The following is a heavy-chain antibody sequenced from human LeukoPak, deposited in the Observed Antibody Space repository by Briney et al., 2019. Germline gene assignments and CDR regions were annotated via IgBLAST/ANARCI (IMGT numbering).Heavy chain of an antibody. J-gene: IGHJ4*02. D-gene: IGHD5-12*01. V-gene: IGHV3-23*01. CDR3: AKGSVYSGYDAAFDY. CDR2: ISGGGVST. Sequence: GGSLRLSCAASGFTFSSYSMSWVRQAPGKGLEWVSAISGGGVSTYYADSVRGRFTISRDNSKNTLYLQMNGLRAEDTAVYYCAKGSVYSGYDAAFDYWGQGTLVTVSS. CDR1: GFTFSSYS.